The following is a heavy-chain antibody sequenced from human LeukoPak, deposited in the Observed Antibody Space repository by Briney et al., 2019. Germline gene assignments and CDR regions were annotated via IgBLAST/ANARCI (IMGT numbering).Heavy chain of an antibody. CDR3: AKKVGATFVPYYFDY. D-gene: IGHD1-26*01. CDR1: GYTFTSYY. Sequence: GASVKVSCKASGYTFTSYYMHWVRQAPGQGLEWMGIINPSGGSTSYAQKFQGRVTMTRDMSTSTVYMELSSLRSEDTAVYYCAKKVGATFVPYYFDYWGQGTLVTVSS. V-gene: IGHV1-46*01. CDR2: INPSGGST. J-gene: IGHJ4*02.